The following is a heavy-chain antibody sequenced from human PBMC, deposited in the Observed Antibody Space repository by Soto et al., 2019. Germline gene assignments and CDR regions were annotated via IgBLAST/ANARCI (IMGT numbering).Heavy chain of an antibody. V-gene: IGHV1-69*13. D-gene: IGHD3-10*01. CDR2: IIPIFGTA. CDR3: ARFYGSGRNYYYGMDV. J-gene: IGHJ6*02. CDR1: GGTFSSYA. Sequence: ASVKVSCKASGGTFSSYAISWVRQAPGQGLEWMGGIIPIFGTANYAQKFQGRVTITADESTSTAYMELSSLRSEDTAVYYCARFYGSGRNYYYGMDVWGQGTTVTVSS.